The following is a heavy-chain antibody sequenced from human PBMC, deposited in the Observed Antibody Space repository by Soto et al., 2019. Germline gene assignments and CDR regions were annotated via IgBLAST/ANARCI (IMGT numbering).Heavy chain of an antibody. D-gene: IGHD2-15*01. Sequence: QITLKESGPTLVKPTQTLTLTCTFSGFSLSTSGVGVGWIRQPPGKALEWLALIYWDDDKRYSPSLKSRLTTTKDPSKNQVVLTMTNMDPVDTATYYCAHSRVDVVVVAASRWYFDLWGRGTLVTVSS. J-gene: IGHJ2*01. CDR1: GFSLSTSGVG. CDR3: AHSRVDVVVVAASRWYFDL. V-gene: IGHV2-5*02. CDR2: IYWDDDK.